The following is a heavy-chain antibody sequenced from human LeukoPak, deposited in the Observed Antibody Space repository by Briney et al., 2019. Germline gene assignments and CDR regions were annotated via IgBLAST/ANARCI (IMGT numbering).Heavy chain of an antibody. CDR3: ASRVVPAAMGAFDI. D-gene: IGHD2-2*01. V-gene: IGHV1-69*02. J-gene: IGHJ3*02. CDR2: IIPILGIA. Sequence: ASVKVSCKASGGTFSSYTISWVRHAPGQGLEWMGRIIPILGIANYAQKFQGRVTITADKSTSTAYMELSSLRSEDTAVYYCASRVVPAAMGAFDIWGQGTMVTVSS. CDR1: GGTFSSYT.